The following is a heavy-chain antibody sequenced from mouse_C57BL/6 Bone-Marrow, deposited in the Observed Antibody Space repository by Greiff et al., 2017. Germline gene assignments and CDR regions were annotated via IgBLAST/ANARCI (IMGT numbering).Heavy chain of an antibody. CDR1: GYTFTSYG. CDR3: ARWGLPNYSNFYYAMDY. Sequence: VKVVESGAELARPGASVKLSCKASGYTFTSYGISWVKQRTGQGLEWIGEIYPRSGNTYYNEKFKGKATLTADKSSSTAYMELRSLTSEDSAVYFCARWGLPNYSNFYYAMDYWGQGTSVTVSS. J-gene: IGHJ4*01. V-gene: IGHV1-81*01. CDR2: IYPRSGNT. D-gene: IGHD2-5*01.